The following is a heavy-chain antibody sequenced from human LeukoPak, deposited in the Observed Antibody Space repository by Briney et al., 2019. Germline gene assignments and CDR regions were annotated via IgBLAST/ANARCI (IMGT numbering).Heavy chain of an antibody. CDR3: TRGEGDDF. V-gene: IGHV3-7*01. CDR2: MNKDGSEI. D-gene: IGHD3-10*01. J-gene: IGHJ4*02. CDR1: GFTFSSFA. Sequence: PGGSLRLSCAASGFTFSSFAMSWVRQAPGKGLEWVANMNKDGSEIYHVDSVKGRFTISRDNAKNSLYLQMNSLRVDDTAVYYCTRGEGDDFWGQGTLVTVSS.